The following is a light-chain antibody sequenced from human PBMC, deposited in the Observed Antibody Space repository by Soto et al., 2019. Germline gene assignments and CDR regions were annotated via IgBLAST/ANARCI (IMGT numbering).Light chain of an antibody. CDR3: QQYGSSLFT. CDR2: GAS. J-gene: IGKJ3*01. V-gene: IGKV3-20*01. Sequence: EIVLTQSPGTLSLSPGERATLSCRASQSVSSSYLAWYQQKPGQAPRLLIYGASSRATGIPDRFSGSGSGTDLTLTISRLEPDDFAVYYCQQYGSSLFTFGPGTKVDIK. CDR1: QSVSSSY.